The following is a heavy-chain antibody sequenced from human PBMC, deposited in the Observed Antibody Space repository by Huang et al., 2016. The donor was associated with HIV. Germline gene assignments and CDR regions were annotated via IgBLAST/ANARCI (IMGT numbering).Heavy chain of an antibody. CDR1: GGTVSSFS. CDR2: IIPLNETT. CDR3: ARGVGNSNRGFDI. D-gene: IGHD5-18*01. V-gene: IGHV1-69*13. J-gene: IGHJ4*02. Sequence: QVQLVQSGAEMKKSGSSVKVSCKASGGTVSSFSFTWVRQAPGPGLEWIGGIIPLNETTDRAQKFRGRVTLTADESTNTAFMELSGLTSQDTAVYYCARGVGNSNRGFDIWGQGTLVTVS.